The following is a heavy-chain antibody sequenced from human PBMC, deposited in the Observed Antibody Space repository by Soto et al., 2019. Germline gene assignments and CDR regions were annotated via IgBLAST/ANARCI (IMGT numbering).Heavy chain of an antibody. Sequence: QVQLMESGGGVVQPGRSLRLSCAASGFTFKTYGMHWVRQVPGKGLQWVAALSYDGVNKFYVDFVKGRFTVSRDNSKNTVSLEMSSLRADDSAVYYCARDRGHVEWLPRQIDYWGQGTTVTVSS. V-gene: IGHV3-30*03. J-gene: IGHJ4*02. D-gene: IGHD3-3*01. CDR1: GFTFKTYG. CDR3: ARDRGHVEWLPRQIDY. CDR2: LSYDGVNK.